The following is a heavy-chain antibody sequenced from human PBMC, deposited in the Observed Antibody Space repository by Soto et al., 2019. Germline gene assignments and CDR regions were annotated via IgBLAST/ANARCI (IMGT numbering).Heavy chain of an antibody. J-gene: IGHJ6*02. CDR2: ISSSSSYT. CDR1: GFTFSDYY. V-gene: IGHV3-11*06. Sequence: GGSLRLSCAASGFTFSDYYMSWIRQAPGKGLEWVSYISSSSSYTNYADSVKGRFTISRDNAKNSLYLQMNSLRAEDTAVYYCAREPPGEFSLAYCMDVWGQGTTVTVSS. D-gene: IGHD2-21*01. CDR3: AREPPGEFSLAYCMDV.